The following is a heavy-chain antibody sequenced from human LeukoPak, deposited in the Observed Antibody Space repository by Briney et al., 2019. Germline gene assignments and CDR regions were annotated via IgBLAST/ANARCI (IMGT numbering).Heavy chain of an antibody. J-gene: IGHJ4*02. Sequence: ASVKVSCKASGYTFTSYDINWVRQATGQGLEWMGWMNPNSGNTGYAQKFQGRVTMTRNTSISTAYMELSSLRSEDTAVYYCARDFLGHYYGSGSYYDYWGQGTLVTVSS. D-gene: IGHD3-10*01. CDR2: MNPNSGNT. CDR3: ARDFLGHYYGSGSYYDY. CDR1: GYTFTSYD. V-gene: IGHV1-8*01.